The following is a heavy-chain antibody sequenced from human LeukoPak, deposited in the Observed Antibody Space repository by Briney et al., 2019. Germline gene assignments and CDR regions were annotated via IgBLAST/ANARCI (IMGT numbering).Heavy chain of an antibody. V-gene: IGHV3-7*01. D-gene: IGHD2-2*01. CDR2: IKQDGSEK. CDR1: GFTFSSYW. Sequence: GGSLRLSCAASGFTFSSYWMSWVRQAPGKGLEWVANIKQDGSEKYYVDSVKGRFTISRDNAKNSLYLQMNSLRAEDTAVYYCARWGGYCSSTSCYSVVYYYMDVWGKGTTVTVSS. J-gene: IGHJ6*03. CDR3: ARWGGYCSSTSCYSVVYYYMDV.